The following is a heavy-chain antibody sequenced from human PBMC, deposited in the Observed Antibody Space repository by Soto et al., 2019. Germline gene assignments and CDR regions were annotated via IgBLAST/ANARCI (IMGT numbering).Heavy chain of an antibody. CDR2: VKSKVDGETI. V-gene: IGHV3-15*07. D-gene: IGHD6-19*01. J-gene: IGHJ6*02. CDR3: ASNIPQYGYSSGWDTPYYYYYGMDV. Sequence: EVQLVESGGGLVEPGGSLRLSCAASGFTFNGAWMNWVRQGPGKGLEWVGRVKSKVDGETIDYAAPVKGRFTISRDNAKNSLYLQMNSLRDEDTAVYYCASNIPQYGYSSGWDTPYYYYYGMDVWGQGTTVTVSS. CDR1: GFTFNGAW.